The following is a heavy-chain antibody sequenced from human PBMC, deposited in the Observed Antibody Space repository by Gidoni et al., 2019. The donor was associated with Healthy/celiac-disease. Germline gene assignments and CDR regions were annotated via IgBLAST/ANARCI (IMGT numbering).Heavy chain of an antibody. J-gene: IGHJ4*02. CDR1: GFTFSSYG. Sequence: QVQLVESGGGVVQPGRSLRLSCAASGFTFSSYGMHWVRQAPGKGLEWVAVIWYDGSNKYYADSVKGRFTISRDNSKNTLYLQMNSLRAEDTAVYYCASGYGELPYYFDYWGQGTLVTVSS. V-gene: IGHV3-33*01. CDR3: ASGYGELPYYFDY. D-gene: IGHD5-12*01. CDR2: IWYDGSNK.